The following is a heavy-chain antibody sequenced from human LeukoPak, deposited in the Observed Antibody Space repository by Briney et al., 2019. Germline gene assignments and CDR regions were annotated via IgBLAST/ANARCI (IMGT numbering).Heavy chain of an antibody. CDR1: ADSINSAAYY. CDR3: ARQVYTYYGSGSNGYFDL. J-gene: IGHJ2*01. CDR2: IDYSGSP. V-gene: IGHV4-31*03. D-gene: IGHD3-10*01. Sequence: SETLSLTCTVSADSINSAAYYWSWLRQRPGRGLERIGYIDYSGSPSYNPSLQSRVTISIDTSKNQFSLKLSSVTAADTAVYYCARQVYTYYGSGSNGYFDLWGRGTLVTVSS.